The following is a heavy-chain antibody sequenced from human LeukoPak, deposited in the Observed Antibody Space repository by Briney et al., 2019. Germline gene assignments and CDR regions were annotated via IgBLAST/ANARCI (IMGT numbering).Heavy chain of an antibody. V-gene: IGHV1-69*13. D-gene: IGHD1-14*01. J-gene: IGHJ6*03. Sequence: SVKVSCKASGYTFTSYGISWVRQAPGQGLEWMGGIIPIFGTANYAQKFQGRVTITADESTSTAYMELSSLRSEDTAVYYCARTDSHRPYYYYYMDVWGKGTTVTVSS. CDR2: IIPIFGTA. CDR1: GYTFTSYG. CDR3: ARTDSHRPYYYYYMDV.